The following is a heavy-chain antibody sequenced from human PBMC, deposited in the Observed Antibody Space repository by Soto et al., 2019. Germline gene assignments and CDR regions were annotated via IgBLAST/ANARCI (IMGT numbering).Heavy chain of an antibody. V-gene: IGHV3-33*01. D-gene: IGHD1-1*01. CDR3: ARELERLVDY. Sequence: QVQLVESGGGVVQPGRSLRLSCAASGFTFSSYGMHWVRQAPGKGLEWVAGIWYDGSNKYYADSVKGRFTISRDNSKNTLYLQMNSLRAEDTAVYYCARELERLVDYWGQGTLVTVSS. J-gene: IGHJ4*02. CDR2: IWYDGSNK. CDR1: GFTFSSYG.